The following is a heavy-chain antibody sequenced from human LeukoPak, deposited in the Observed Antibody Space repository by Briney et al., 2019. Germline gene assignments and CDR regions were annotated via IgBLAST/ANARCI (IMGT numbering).Heavy chain of an antibody. V-gene: IGHV1-69*05. CDR3: ARAGGWNYVTEYYYMDV. CDR2: IIPIFGTA. D-gene: IGHD1-7*01. Sequence: SVKVSCKASGGTFSSYAISWVRQAPGQGLEWMGGIIPIFGTANYAQEFQGRVTITTDESTGTAYMELSSLRSEDTAVYYCARAGGWNYVTEYYYMDVWGKGTTVTVSS. CDR1: GGTFSSYA. J-gene: IGHJ6*03.